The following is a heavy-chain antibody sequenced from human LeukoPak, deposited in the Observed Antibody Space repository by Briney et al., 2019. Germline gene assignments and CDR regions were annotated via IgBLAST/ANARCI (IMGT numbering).Heavy chain of an antibody. CDR3: ARVHDTTGYYHYFDS. J-gene: IGHJ4*02. CDR2: ISHHGSNE. V-gene: IGHV3-30*14. Sequence: GGSLRLSCEASGFTFSTYPMHWVRQAPDKGLEWVAMISHHGSNEYYADSVKGRFTISRDNSKNTVYLQMNNPRVEDTAIYYCARVHDTTGYYHYFDSWGQGTLVTVSS. CDR1: GFTFSTYP. D-gene: IGHD3-9*01.